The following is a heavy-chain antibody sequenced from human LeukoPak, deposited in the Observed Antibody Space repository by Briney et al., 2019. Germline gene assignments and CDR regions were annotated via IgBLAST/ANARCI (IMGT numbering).Heavy chain of an antibody. D-gene: IGHD3-10*01. J-gene: IGHJ4*02. CDR2: ISSSGSTI. CDR1: GFTFSSYE. CDR3: ARDWYGSGSYYGAASGY. V-gene: IGHV3-48*03. Sequence: PGGSLRLSCAASGFTFSSYEMNWVRQAPGKGLEWVSYISSSGSTIYYADSVKGGFTISRDNAKNSMYLQMNSLRAEDTAVYYCARDWYGSGSYYGAASGYWGQGTLVTVSS.